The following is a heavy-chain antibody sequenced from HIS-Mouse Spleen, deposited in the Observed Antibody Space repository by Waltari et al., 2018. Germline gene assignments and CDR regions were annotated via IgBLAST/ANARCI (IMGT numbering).Heavy chain of an antibody. V-gene: IGHV3-66*01. CDR3: ARSNWYFDY. CDR1: GFTVGSNY. J-gene: IGHJ4*02. CDR2: IYSGGST. D-gene: IGHD7-27*01. Sequence: EVQLVESGGGLVQPGGSLRLACGASGFTVGSNYMSGGRQAPGKGLEWVSVIYSGGSTYYADSVKGRFTISRDNSKNTLYLQLNSLRAEDTAVYYCARSNWYFDYWGQGTLATVSS.